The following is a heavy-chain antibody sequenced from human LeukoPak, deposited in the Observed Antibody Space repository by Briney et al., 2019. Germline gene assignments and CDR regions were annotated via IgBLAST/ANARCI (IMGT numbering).Heavy chain of an antibody. CDR3: ARDRRYDFWSGYLGY. CDR2: ISGSGGST. Sequence: QSGGSLRLSCAASGFTFSSYAMSWVRQAPGKGLEWVSAISGSGGSTYYADSVKGRFTISRDNSKNTLYLQMNSLRAEDTAVYYCARDRRYDFWSGYLGYWGQGTLVTVSS. CDR1: GFTFSSYA. J-gene: IGHJ4*02. V-gene: IGHV3-23*01. D-gene: IGHD3-3*01.